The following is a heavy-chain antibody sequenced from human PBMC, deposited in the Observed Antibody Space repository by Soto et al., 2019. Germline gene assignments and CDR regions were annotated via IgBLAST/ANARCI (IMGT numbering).Heavy chain of an antibody. J-gene: IGHJ5*02. D-gene: IGHD5-18*01. CDR2: ISAYNGNT. CDR3: ARDQNGRGYSYGFSIGFDP. Sequence: AASVKVSCKASGYTFTSYGISWVRQAPGQGLEWMGWISAYNGNTNYAQKLQGRVTMTTDTSTSTAYMELRSLRSDDTAVYYCARDQNGRGYSYGFSIGFDPWGQGTLVPASS. CDR1: GYTFTSYG. V-gene: IGHV1-18*01.